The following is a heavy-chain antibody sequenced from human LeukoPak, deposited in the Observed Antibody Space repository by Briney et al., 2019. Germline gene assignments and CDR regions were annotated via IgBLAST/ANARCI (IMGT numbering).Heavy chain of an antibody. CDR1: GYTFTSYY. CDR2: INPSGGST. CDR3: ARDGGVVVPAAMPERYYYYYYMDV. J-gene: IGHJ6*03. D-gene: IGHD2-2*01. Sequence: ASVKVSCKASGYTFTSYYMHWARQAPGQGLEWMGIINPSGGSTSYAQKFQGRVTMTRDMSTSTVYMELSSLRSEDTAVYYCARDGGVVVPAAMPERYYYYYYMDVWGKGTTVTVSS. V-gene: IGHV1-46*01.